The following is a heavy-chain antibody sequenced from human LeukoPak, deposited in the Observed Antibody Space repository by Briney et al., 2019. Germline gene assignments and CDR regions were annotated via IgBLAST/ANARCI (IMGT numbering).Heavy chain of an antibody. CDR1: GFTFSDYA. V-gene: IGHV3-23*01. CDR3: AKDTSAWWYHRAYMNV. D-gene: IGHD2-15*01. CDR2: ISGSGDKT. J-gene: IGHJ6*03. Sequence: GGSLRLSCAASGFTFSDYAMSWVRQAPGGGLEWVSAISGSGDKTFHADSVKGRFTTSRDNSKNTLSLQMSSLRVEDSAVYFCAKDTSAWWYHRAYMNVWGTGTKVTVSS.